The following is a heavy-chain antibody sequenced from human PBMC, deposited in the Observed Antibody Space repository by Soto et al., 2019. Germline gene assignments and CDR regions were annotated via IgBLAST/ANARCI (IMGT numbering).Heavy chain of an antibody. CDR3: TRRAVAGRLIDY. CDR1: GFTFSGSA. V-gene: IGHV3-73*01. J-gene: IGHJ4*02. CDR2: IRSKANSYAT. D-gene: IGHD6-19*01. Sequence: PGGSLRLSCAASGFTFSGSAMHWVRQASGKGLEWVGRIRSKANSYATAYAASVKGRFTISRDDSKNTAYLQMNSLKTEDTAVYYCTRRAVAGRLIDYWGQGTLVTVSS.